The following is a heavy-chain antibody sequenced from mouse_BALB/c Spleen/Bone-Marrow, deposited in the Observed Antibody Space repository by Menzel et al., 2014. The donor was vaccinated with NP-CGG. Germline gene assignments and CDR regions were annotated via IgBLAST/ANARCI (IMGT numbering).Heavy chain of an antibody. CDR3: ARFYYYGSSYYFDY. V-gene: IGHV1-9*01. D-gene: IGHD1-1*01. CDR1: SYTFSSYW. J-gene: IGHJ2*01. Sequence: VQRVESGAELMKPGASVKISCKATSYTFSSYWIEWVKQRPGHGLEWIGEILPGSGSTNYNEKFKGKATFTADTSSNTAYMQLSSLTSEDSAVYYCARFYYYGSSYYFDYWGQGTTLTVSS. CDR2: ILPGSGST.